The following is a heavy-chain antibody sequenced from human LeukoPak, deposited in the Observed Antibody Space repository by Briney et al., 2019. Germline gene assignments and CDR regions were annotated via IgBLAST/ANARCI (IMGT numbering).Heavy chain of an antibody. D-gene: IGHD3-10*01. J-gene: IGHJ6*02. CDR3: ARSYYGSGTSYGMDV. CDR2: IKQDGSEK. Sequence: GGSLRLSCAVSGFTFSRHWMSWVRQAPGKGLEWLANIKQDGSEKYYVDSVEGRFTISRDNAKNSLYLQMNSLRAEDTTVYYCARSYYGSGTSYGMDVWGQGTTVTVSS. V-gene: IGHV3-7*01. CDR1: GFTFSRHW.